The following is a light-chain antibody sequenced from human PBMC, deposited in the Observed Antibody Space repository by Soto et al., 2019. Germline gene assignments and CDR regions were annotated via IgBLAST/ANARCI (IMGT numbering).Light chain of an antibody. CDR3: QQHSAYPLP. CDR2: AAS. V-gene: IGKV1-39*01. Sequence: DIQMTQSPSSLSASVGDRVTIPCRASQNLDNYLNWYQQRPGNAPKLLIFAASNLQSGVPARFTGGGSGRFFTLSITSLQPVDFANYFCQQHSAYPLPFGGGTRVEI. CDR1: QNLDNY. J-gene: IGKJ4*01.